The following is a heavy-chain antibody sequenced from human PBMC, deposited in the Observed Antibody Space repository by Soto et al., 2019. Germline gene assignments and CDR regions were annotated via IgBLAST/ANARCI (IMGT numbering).Heavy chain of an antibody. V-gene: IGHV1-69*01. D-gene: IGHD5-18*01. CDR3: AAGDSSDTGDH. CDR2: TIPIIGTT. CDR1: ADTLSTHG. Sequence: QVQLVQSGAEVKKPGSSVKVSCKASADTLSTHGISWVRQAPGQGLEWMGGTIPIIGTTDYAETFQRRVTITADESTTTSYMELSSLRPDDTAVYYCAAGDSSDTGDHWGQGTLVTVSS. J-gene: IGHJ4*02.